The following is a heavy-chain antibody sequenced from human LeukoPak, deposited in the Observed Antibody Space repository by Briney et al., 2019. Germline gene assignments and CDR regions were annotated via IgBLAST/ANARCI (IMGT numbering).Heavy chain of an antibody. Sequence: GRSLRLSSAASGFTFSSYGMHWVRQAPGKGLEWVAVIWYDGSNKYYADSVKGRFTISRDNSKNTLYLQMNSLRAEDTAVYYCARNRYYYDSSGNYPHYFDYWGPGTLVTVSS. D-gene: IGHD3-22*01. CDR1: GFTFSSYG. CDR3: ARNRYYYDSSGNYPHYFDY. CDR2: IWYDGSNK. V-gene: IGHV3-33*01. J-gene: IGHJ4*02.